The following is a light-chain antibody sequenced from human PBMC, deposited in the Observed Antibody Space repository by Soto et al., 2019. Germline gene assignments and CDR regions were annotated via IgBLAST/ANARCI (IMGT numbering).Light chain of an antibody. CDR1: QTVSSS. CDR3: QQYNNWWT. J-gene: IGKJ1*01. V-gene: IGKV3-15*01. CDR2: GAS. Sequence: EIVMTQSPATLSVSPGERATISCRASQTVSSSLAWYQQQPGQAPTLLIYGASTRATGVPARFSGGGSGTESPLTISSLHSEDFAVYYCQQYNNWWTFGQGTKVDIK.